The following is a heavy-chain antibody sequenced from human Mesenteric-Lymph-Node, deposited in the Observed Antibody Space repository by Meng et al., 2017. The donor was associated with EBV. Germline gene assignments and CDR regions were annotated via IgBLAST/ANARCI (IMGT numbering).Heavy chain of an antibody. CDR1: ADTYTS. Sequence: QAQLVQSGPEVKKPGASVKVSCRSSADTYTSWVRQAPGQGLEWMGWSSIYNDDTHYAETFKARVTMTTDTSTGTAYMELRSLTSDDTAVYYCASGDLYFEQWGQGTLVTVSS. CDR3: ASGDLYFEQ. J-gene: IGHJ1*01. V-gene: IGHV1-18*01. D-gene: IGHD4-17*01. CDR2: SSIYNDDT.